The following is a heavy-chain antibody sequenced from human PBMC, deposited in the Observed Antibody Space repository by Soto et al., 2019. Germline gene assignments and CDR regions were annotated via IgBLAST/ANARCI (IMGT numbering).Heavy chain of an antibody. CDR1: GGSFSGYY. D-gene: IGHD5-12*01. V-gene: IGHV4-34*01. CDR3: ARGTEGYKPFGW. Sequence: QEQLQQWGAGMLKPSETLSLTCAVHGGSFSGYYWTWIRQAPGKGLEWIGEINHSGNTNYNPSLKSRVTISVDTCKNQFSLKLRSLTAADTAIFYCARGTEGYKPFGWWGQGTLVTVSS. CDR2: INHSGNT. J-gene: IGHJ4*02.